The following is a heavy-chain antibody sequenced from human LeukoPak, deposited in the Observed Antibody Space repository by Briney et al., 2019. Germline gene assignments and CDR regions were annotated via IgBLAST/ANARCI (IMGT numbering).Heavy chain of an antibody. V-gene: IGHV4-34*01. Sequence: PSETPSLTCAVYGGSFSGYYWSWIRQPPGKGLEWIGEINHSGSTNYNPSLKSRVTISVDTSKNQFSLKLSSVTAADTAVYYCARVYYYDSSGLSIIDYWGQGTLVTVSS. CDR3: ARVYYYDSSGLSIIDY. J-gene: IGHJ4*02. D-gene: IGHD3-22*01. CDR2: INHSGST. CDR1: GGSFSGYY.